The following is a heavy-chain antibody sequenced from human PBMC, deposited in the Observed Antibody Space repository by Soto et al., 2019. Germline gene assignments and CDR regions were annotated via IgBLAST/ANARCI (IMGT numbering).Heavy chain of an antibody. V-gene: IGHV3-74*01. D-gene: IGHD4-17*01. CDR1: GFTFSTYW. CDR3: ARGTVRDHDFGDH. J-gene: IGHJ4*02. CDR2: MSSDGSST. Sequence: EVQLVESGGDLVQPGGSLRLSCAASGFTFSTYWMHWVRQVPGKGPEWVSRMSSDGSSTAYADSVRGRFLISRDNAKNTVYLQMNSLRGDDTAVYYCARGTVRDHDFGDHWGLGTLVAVSS.